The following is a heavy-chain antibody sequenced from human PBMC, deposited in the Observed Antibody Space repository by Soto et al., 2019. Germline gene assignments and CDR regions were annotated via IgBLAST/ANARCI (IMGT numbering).Heavy chain of an antibody. Sequence: PGGSLRLSCAASGFSFSSHWMSWVRQAPGKGLEWVANIPLRETAKYYRDSVKGRFTISRDNAKDSLYLQMNSLRAEVTAIYYGVRVKEGQPIDYGGQGTLVTVSS. CDR1: GFSFSSHW. J-gene: IGHJ4*02. CDR3: VRVKEGQPIDY. CDR2: IPLRETAK. V-gene: IGHV3-7*01.